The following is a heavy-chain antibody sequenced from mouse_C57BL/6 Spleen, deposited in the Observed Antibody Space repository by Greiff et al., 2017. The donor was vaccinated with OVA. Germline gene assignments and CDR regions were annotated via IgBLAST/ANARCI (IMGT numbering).Heavy chain of an antibody. V-gene: IGHV1-9*01. D-gene: IGHD2-3*01. CDR2: ILPRSGST. Sequence: QVQLQQSGAELMKPGASVKLSCKATGYTFTGYWIEWVKQRPGHGLEWIGKILPRSGSTTYNEKFKGKATFTADTSSNAAYMQLSSLTTEDSAIYYCARSRDGYYGYWGQGTTLTVSS. J-gene: IGHJ2*01. CDR1: GYTFTGYW. CDR3: ARSRDGYYGY.